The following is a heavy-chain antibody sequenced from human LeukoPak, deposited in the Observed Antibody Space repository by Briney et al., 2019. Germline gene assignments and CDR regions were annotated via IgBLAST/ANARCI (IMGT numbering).Heavy chain of an antibody. CDR3: ARDMVRGVIPNYGMDV. D-gene: IGHD3-10*01. V-gene: IGHV3-23*01. J-gene: IGHJ6*02. CDR2: ISGSGGST. Sequence: GGSLRLSCAASGFTFSSYAMSWVRQAPGKGLEWVSAISGSGGSTYYADSVRGRFTISRDNSKNTLYLQMNSLRAEDTAVYYCARDMVRGVIPNYGMDVWGQGTTVTVSS. CDR1: GFTFSSYA.